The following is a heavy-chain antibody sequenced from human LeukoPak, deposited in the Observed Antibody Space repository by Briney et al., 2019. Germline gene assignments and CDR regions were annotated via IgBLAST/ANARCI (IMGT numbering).Heavy chain of an antibody. CDR2: ISGSGGST. CDR3: AKDYVESIAAADFDY. V-gene: IGHV3-23*01. J-gene: IGHJ4*02. Sequence: GGSLRLSCAASGFTFSSYAMSWVRQAPGKGLEWVSAISGSGGSTYYADSVKGRFTISRDNSKNTLYLQMNSLRAEDTAVYYCAKDYVESIAAADFDYWGQGTLVTVSS. CDR1: GFTFSSYA. D-gene: IGHD6-13*01.